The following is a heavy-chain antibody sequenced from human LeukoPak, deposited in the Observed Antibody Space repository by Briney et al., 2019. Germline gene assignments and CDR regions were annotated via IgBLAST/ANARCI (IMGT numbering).Heavy chain of an antibody. CDR2: INPSGGRT. D-gene: IGHD2-21*02. V-gene: IGHV1-46*01. CDR1: GYILSSYY. J-gene: IGHJ4*02. Sequence: GASVKVSCKASGYILSSYYMHWVRQAPGQGLEWMGIINPSGGRTDYAQKFQGRVTMTRDTSTSTVYMELNSLRSEDTALYYCARTYCGGDCNNRHFDYWGQGTLVTVSS. CDR3: ARTYCGGDCNNRHFDY.